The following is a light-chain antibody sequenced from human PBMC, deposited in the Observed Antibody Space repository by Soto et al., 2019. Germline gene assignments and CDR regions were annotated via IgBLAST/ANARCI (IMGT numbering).Light chain of an antibody. CDR2: GAS. J-gene: IGKJ1*01. V-gene: IGKV3-20*01. CDR3: QQYGTSPPT. CDR1: QSVSSNF. Sequence: EIVLTQSPGTLSLSPGERATLSCKASQSVSSNFLAWYQRKPGKAPRLLIYGASYRDTDIPYRFSGSGSGTDFTLTITSLEPEDFAVYYCQQYGTSPPTFGQGTKVEI.